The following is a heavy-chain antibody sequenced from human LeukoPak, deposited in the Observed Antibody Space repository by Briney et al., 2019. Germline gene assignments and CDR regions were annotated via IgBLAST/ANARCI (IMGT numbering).Heavy chain of an antibody. J-gene: IGHJ6*03. CDR2: IYSGGST. D-gene: IGHD5-12*01. V-gene: IGHV3-53*01. CDR1: GFTVSSNY. Sequence: AGGSLRLSCAASGFTVSSNYMSWVRQAPGKGLEWVSVIYSGGSTYYADSVKGRFTISRDNSKNTLYLQMNSLRAEDTAVYYCASYDRLYYYYYYMDVWGKGTTVTVSS. CDR3: ASYDRLYYYYYYMDV.